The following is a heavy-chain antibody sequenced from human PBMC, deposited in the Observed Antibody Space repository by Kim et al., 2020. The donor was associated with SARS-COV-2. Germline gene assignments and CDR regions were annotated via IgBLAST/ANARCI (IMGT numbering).Heavy chain of an antibody. CDR1: GFTFSSYA. Sequence: GGSLRLSCAASGFTFSSYAMHWVRQAPGKGLEWVAVISYDGSNKYYADSVKGRFTISRDNSKNTLYLQMNSLRAEDTAVYYCARDNLGYYDILTGYYPYYYGMDVWGQGTTVTVSS. D-gene: IGHD3-9*01. CDR2: ISYDGSNK. CDR3: ARDNLGYYDILTGYYPYYYGMDV. V-gene: IGHV3-30*04. J-gene: IGHJ6*02.